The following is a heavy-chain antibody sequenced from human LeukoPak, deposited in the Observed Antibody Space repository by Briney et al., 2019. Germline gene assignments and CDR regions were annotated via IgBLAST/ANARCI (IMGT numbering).Heavy chain of an antibody. CDR3: AKDPYDYVWGSYRWGYFFDY. CDR1: GFTFSSYA. D-gene: IGHD3-16*02. J-gene: IGHJ4*02. CDR2: ISYDGSNK. V-gene: IGHV3-30-3*01. Sequence: QPGGSLRLSCAASGFTFSSYAMHWVRQAPGKGLEWVAVISYDGSNKYYTDSVKGRFTISRDNSKNTLYLQMNSLRAEDTAVYYCAKDPYDYVWGSYRWGYFFDYWGQGTLVTVSS.